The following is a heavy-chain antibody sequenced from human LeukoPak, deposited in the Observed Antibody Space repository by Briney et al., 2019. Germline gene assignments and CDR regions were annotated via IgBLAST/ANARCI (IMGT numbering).Heavy chain of an antibody. CDR2: ISAYNGNT. CDR3: ARDSVDQWLVHHY. D-gene: IGHD6-19*01. Sequence: ASVKVSCKASGYTFTIYGISWVRQAPGQGLEWMGWISAYNGNTNYAKKLQGRVTMTTGTSTSTAYMELRSLRSDDTAVYYCARDSVDQWLVHHYWGQGTLVTVSS. V-gene: IGHV1-18*01. J-gene: IGHJ4*02. CDR1: GYTFTIYG.